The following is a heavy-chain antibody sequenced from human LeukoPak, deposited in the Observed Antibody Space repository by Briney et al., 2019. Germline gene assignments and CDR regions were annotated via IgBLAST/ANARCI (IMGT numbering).Heavy chain of an antibody. CDR2: SYTGDCDT. CDR3: ARSTCCVWNEIDY. Sequence: AASLMSSSKGSGYSFTSYWNCWGREMPGKGLGWVGISYTGDCDTRYNQSFRSEISITAANTITTAFLQRSSLSDSHTAMYYSARSTCCVWNEIDYWGQGTLVTVSS. D-gene: IGHD1-1*01. CDR1: GYSFTSYW. V-gene: IGHV5-51*01. J-gene: IGHJ4*02.